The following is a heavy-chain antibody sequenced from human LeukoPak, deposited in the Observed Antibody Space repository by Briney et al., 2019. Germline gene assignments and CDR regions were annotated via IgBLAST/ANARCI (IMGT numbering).Heavy chain of an antibody. CDR3: ARAVNPLWFGEFLYYYYYYMDV. CDR1: GGSLSSSSYN. J-gene: IGHJ6*03. Sequence: PSETLSLTCTVSGGSLSSSSYNGGWIRQPPGKGLEWIGSVYYSGSTYYNPSLKSRVTISVDTSKNQFSLKLSSVTAADTAVYYCARAVNPLWFGEFLYYYYYYMDVWGKGTTVTVSS. CDR2: VYYSGST. D-gene: IGHD3-10*01. V-gene: IGHV4-39*07.